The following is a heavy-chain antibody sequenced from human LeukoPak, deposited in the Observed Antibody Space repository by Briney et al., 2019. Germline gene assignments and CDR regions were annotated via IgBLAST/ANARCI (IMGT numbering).Heavy chain of an antibody. CDR2: INQGGTEK. Sequence: GGSLRLSRAASGFTFSTFWMSWVRQAPGKGLEWVANINQGGTEKYYVGSMKGRFTVSRDNAKNSLYLQMDSLRAEDTAVYYCARGGTFVSDYWGQGTLVTVSS. V-gene: IGHV3-7*01. CDR3: ARGGTFVSDY. J-gene: IGHJ4*02. CDR1: GFTFSTFW. D-gene: IGHD1-1*01.